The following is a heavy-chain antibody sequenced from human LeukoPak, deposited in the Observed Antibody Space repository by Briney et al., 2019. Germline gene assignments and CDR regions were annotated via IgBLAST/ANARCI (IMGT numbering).Heavy chain of an antibody. CDR2: IWYDGSNK. V-gene: IGHV3-33*01. J-gene: IGHJ4*02. CDR3: ARGVTTADY. CDR1: GFTFSSYG. Sequence: GGSLTLFCEVSGFTFSSYGMNWVRQAPGKGLEWVAVIWYDGSNKYYADSVKGRFTISRDNSKNTLYLQMSSLRVEDTAVYYCARGVTTADYWGQGTLVTVSS. D-gene: IGHD4-11*01.